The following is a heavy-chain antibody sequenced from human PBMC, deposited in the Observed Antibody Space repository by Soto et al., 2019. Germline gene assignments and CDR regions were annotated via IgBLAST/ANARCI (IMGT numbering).Heavy chain of an antibody. J-gene: IGHJ4*02. D-gene: IGHD1-26*01. V-gene: IGHV3-48*02. CDR2: IRIDSNHI. CDR3: ARDLSYAFDY. CDR1: GFIFTSYS. Sequence: EVQLVESGGGLVQPGGSLRLSCAASGFIFTSYSMNWVRQAPGKGLEWLSYIRIDSNHIGYADSVRGRFTISSDIAKNALYLQTNSLRDEDTAGYYCARDLSYAFDYWGQGTLVTVSS.